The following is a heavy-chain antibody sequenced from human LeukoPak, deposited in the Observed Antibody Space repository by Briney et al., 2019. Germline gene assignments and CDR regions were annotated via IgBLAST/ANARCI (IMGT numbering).Heavy chain of an antibody. V-gene: IGHV1-24*01. CDR2: FDPEDGET. CDR1: GYTLTELS. CDR3: ATLTDYFDY. J-gene: IGHJ4*02. Sequence: ALVKVSCKVSGYTLTELSMHWVRQAPGKGLEWMGGFDPEDGETIYAQKIQGGVTMTEDTSTDTAYMELSSLRSEDTAVYYCATLTDYFDYWGQGTLVTVSS.